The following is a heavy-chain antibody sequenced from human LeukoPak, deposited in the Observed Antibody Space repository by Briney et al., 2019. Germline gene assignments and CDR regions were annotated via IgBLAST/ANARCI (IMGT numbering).Heavy chain of an antibody. Sequence: SETLSLTCTVSGGSISSGGYYWSWIRQHPGKGLEWIGYIYYSGSTNYNPSLKSRVTISVDTSKNQFSLKLSSVTAADTAVYYCARLGYCSGGSCLGAFDIWGQGTMVTVSS. CDR1: GGSISSGGYY. CDR3: ARLGYCSGGSCLGAFDI. D-gene: IGHD2-15*01. V-gene: IGHV4-61*08. CDR2: IYYSGST. J-gene: IGHJ3*02.